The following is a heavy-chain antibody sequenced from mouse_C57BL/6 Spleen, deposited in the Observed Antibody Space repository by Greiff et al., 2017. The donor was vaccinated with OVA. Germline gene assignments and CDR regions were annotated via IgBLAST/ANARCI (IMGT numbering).Heavy chain of an antibody. J-gene: IGHJ1*03. V-gene: IGHV5-6*01. CDR3: ASQGDYGSRRWYFDV. D-gene: IGHD1-1*01. CDR1: GFTFSSYG. Sequence: EVQLVESGGDLVKPGGSLKLSCAASGFTFSSYGMSWVRQTPDKRLEWVATISSGGSYTYYPDSVKGRFTISRDNAKNTLYLQMSSLKSEDTAMYYCASQGDYGSRRWYFDVWGTGTTVTVSS. CDR2: ISSGGSYT.